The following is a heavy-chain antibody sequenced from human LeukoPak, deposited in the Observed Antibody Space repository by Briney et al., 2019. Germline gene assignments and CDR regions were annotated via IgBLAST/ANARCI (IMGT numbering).Heavy chain of an antibody. J-gene: IGHJ4*02. CDR2: ISYDGSNK. CDR1: GFTFSSYG. CDR3: ARDYYDSSGYYYFDY. Sequence: GGSLRLSCAASGFTFSSYGMHWVRQAPGKGLEWVAVISYDGSNKYYADSVKGRFTISRDNSKNTLYLQMNSLRAEDTAVYYCARDYYDSSGYYYFDYWGQGTLVTVSS. V-gene: IGHV3-30*03. D-gene: IGHD3-22*01.